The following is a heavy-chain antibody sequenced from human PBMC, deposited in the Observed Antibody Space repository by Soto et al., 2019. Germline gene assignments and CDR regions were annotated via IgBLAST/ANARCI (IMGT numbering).Heavy chain of an antibody. CDR2: IYYSGST. CDR1: GGSVSSGSYY. J-gene: IGHJ4*02. V-gene: IGHV4-61*01. CDR3: ARGESIAAAVNYFDY. D-gene: IGHD6-13*01. Sequence: LSLTCTVSGGSVSSGSYYWSWIRQPPGKGLEWIGYIYYSGSTNYNPSLKSRVTISVDTSKNQFSLKLSSVTAADTAVYYCARGESIAAAVNYFDYWGQGTLVTVSS.